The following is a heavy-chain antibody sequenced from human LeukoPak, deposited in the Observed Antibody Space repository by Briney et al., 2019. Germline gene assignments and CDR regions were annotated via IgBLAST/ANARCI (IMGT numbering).Heavy chain of an antibody. CDR3: AKDERNWNYNLASQTYD. D-gene: IGHD1-7*01. CDR2: ISSSGSTI. Sequence: KTGGSLRLSCAASGFTFSDYYMSWIRQAPGKGLEWVSYISSSGSTIYYADSVKGRFTISRDNAKNSLYLQMSSLRAEDTAVYYCAKDERNWNYNLASQTYDWGQGTLVTVSS. V-gene: IGHV3-11*01. CDR1: GFTFSDYY. J-gene: IGHJ4*02.